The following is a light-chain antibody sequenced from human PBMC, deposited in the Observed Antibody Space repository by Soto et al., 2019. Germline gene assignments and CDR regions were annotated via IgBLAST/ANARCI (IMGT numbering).Light chain of an antibody. CDR3: CSYAVSHYV. CDR1: SSDVGSYNL. CDR2: EVS. Sequence: QSVLTQPASVSGSPGQSITISCTGTSSDVGSYNLVSWYQQHPGKAPKLMIYEVSKWPSGISNRFSGSKSGNTASLTISGLQAEDEGDYYCCSYAVSHYVFGTGTKVTV. J-gene: IGLJ1*01. V-gene: IGLV2-23*02.